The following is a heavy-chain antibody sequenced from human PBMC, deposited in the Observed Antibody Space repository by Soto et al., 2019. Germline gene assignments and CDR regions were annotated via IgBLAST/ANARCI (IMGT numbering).Heavy chain of an antibody. CDR2: ISAYNGNT. J-gene: IGHJ4*02. CDR1: GYTFTSYG. D-gene: IGHD6-13*01. V-gene: IGHV1-18*01. Sequence: QVQLVQSGAEVKKPGASVKVSCKASGYTFTSYGISWVRQAPGQGLEWMGWISAYNGNTNYAQKLQGRATMTTDGSTRTAHMKLRSLRSDDTAVYYCAREPSIAAAGQKGDFDYCGQGTLVTVSS. CDR3: AREPSIAAAGQKGDFDY.